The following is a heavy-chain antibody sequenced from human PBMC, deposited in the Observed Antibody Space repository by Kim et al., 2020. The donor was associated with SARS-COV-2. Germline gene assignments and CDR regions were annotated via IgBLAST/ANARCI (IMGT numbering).Heavy chain of an antibody. J-gene: IGHJ4*02. CDR2: ISSSSSYI. CDR1: GFTFSSYS. CDR3: ARRYSGYDPYFDY. D-gene: IGHD5-12*01. V-gene: IGHV3-21*01. Sequence: GGSLRLSCAASGFTFSSYSMNWVRQAPGKGLEWVSSISSSSSYIYYADSVKGRFTISRDNAKNSLYLQMNSLRAEDTAVYYCARRYSGYDPYFDYWGQGTLVTVSS.